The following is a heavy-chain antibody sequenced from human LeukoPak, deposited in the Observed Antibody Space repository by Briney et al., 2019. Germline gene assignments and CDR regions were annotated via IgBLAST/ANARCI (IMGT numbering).Heavy chain of an antibody. CDR2: IYYSGST. D-gene: IGHD5-12*01. V-gene: IGHV4-39*01. Sequence: SETLSLTCTVSGGSIGSSNYYWGWIRHPPGKGMEWIANIYYSGSTYYNPSLKSRVTISVDTSKNQFSLKLSSVTAADTAVYYCARHVVNTWNFPGTINYWGQGTLVTVTS. CDR3: ARHVVNTWNFPGTINY. J-gene: IGHJ4*02. CDR1: GGSIGSSNYY.